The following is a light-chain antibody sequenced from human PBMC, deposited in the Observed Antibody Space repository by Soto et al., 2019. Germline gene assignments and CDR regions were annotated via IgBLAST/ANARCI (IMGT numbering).Light chain of an antibody. V-gene: IGLV2-23*02. J-gene: IGLJ1*01. CDR1: SSDVGTYNL. CDR2: EDN. CDR3: CSYATVNTFV. Sequence: QSALTQPASVAGSPGQSITISCTLTSSDVGTYNLVSWYQQHPVKAPKLLISEDNKRPSGVSNRFSGSKSGNTASLSISGLQAEDEADYYCCSYATVNTFVFGTGTKVTVL.